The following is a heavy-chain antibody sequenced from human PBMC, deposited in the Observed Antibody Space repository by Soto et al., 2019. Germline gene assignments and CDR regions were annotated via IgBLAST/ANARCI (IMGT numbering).Heavy chain of an antibody. V-gene: IGHV3-15*01. J-gene: IGHJ3*02. CDR3: TTEMRLWFGELLSAYDAFDI. CDR1: GFTFSNAW. Sequence: GGSLRLSCAASGFTFSNAWMSWVRQAPGQGLEWVGRIKSKTDGGTTDYAAPVKGRFTISRDDSKNTLYLQMNSLKTEDTAVYYCTTEMRLWFGELLSAYDAFDIWGQGTMVTVS. D-gene: IGHD3-10*01. CDR2: IKSKTDGGTT.